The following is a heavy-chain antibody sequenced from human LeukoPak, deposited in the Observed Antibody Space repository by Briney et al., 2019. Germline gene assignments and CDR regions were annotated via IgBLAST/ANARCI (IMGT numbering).Heavy chain of an antibody. V-gene: IGHV1-2*03. CDR2: IHPNSGGT. J-gene: IGHJ4*02. CDR1: DYTFTGYY. Sequence: AASVKVTCKATDYTFTGYYMHRVPQPPGQGLQWMPCIHPNSGGTNYAQKFQGMVTMTRDPSISTAYMELSRLRSDDTAVYYCARGSWLEMYYFDYWGQGTLVTVSS. D-gene: IGHD5-24*01. CDR3: ARGSWLEMYYFDY.